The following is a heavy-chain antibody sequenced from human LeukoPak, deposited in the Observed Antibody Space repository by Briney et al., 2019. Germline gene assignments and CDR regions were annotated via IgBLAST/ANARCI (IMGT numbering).Heavy chain of an antibody. J-gene: IGHJ4*02. V-gene: IGHV5-51*01. Sequence: GESLKISCKGSGYSFTSYWIGWVRQMPGKGLEWMGIIYPGDSDTRYSPSFHGQVTMSADKSISTAYLQWSSLKASDTAIYYCASSGYSSGFDYWGQGTLVTVSS. CDR2: IYPGDSDT. CDR1: GYSFTSYW. D-gene: IGHD6-19*01. CDR3: ASSGYSSGFDY.